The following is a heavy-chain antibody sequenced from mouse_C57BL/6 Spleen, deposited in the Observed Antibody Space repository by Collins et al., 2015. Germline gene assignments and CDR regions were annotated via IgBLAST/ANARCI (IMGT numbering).Heavy chain of an antibody. D-gene: IGHD1-1*01. Sequence: QVQLQQSGAELVRPGASVTLSCKASGYTFTDYEMYWVKQTPVHGLEWIGAIDPETGGTAYNQKFKGKAMLTADSSSNTAFMELRSLTSEDSAVHYCTRSEVFYYGHSPYYFDYWGQGTTLTVSS. CDR1: GYTFTDYE. V-gene: IGHV1-15*01. CDR2: IDPETGGT. CDR3: TRSEVFYYGHSPYYFDY. J-gene: IGHJ2*01.